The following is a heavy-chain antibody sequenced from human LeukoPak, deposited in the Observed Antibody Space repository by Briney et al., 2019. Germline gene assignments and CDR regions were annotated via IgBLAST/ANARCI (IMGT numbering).Heavy chain of an antibody. CDR1: GFTFSSCA. D-gene: IGHD5-18*01. CDR2: ISGSGSKT. V-gene: IGHV3-23*01. Sequence: GGSLRLSCAASGFTFSSCAINWVRQAPGKGLEWVSAISGSGSKTFYADSVKGRFTISRDNPKNTLYLQMNSLRPEDTAVYYCVKEPRGYSFSFDIWGQGTMVTVSS. CDR3: VKEPRGYSFSFDI. J-gene: IGHJ3*02.